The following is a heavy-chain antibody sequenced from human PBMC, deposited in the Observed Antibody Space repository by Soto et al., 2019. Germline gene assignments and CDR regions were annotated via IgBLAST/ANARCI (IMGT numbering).Heavy chain of an antibody. D-gene: IGHD3-10*01. CDR1: GGSISSGDYY. CDR3: ARVTPLLWFGELLAGWFDP. Sequence: QVQLQESGPGLVKPSQTLSLTCTVSGGSISSGDYYWSWIRQPPGKGLEWIGYIYYSGSTYYTPSLKSRVTISVDTSKNQFARKLSSVTAADTAVYYCARVTPLLWFGELLAGWFDPWGQGTLVTVSS. CDR2: IYYSGST. J-gene: IGHJ5*02. V-gene: IGHV4-30-4*01.